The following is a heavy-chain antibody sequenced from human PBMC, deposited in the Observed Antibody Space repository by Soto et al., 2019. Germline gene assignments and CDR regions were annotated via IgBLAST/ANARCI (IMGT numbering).Heavy chain of an antibody. CDR3: ARDLNYYYYGMDV. J-gene: IGHJ6*02. Sequence: GGSLRLSCAAYGFTFSSYWMSWVRQAPGKGLEWVANIKQDGSEKYYVDSVKGRFTISRDNAKNSLYLQMNSLRAEDTAVYYCARDLNYYYYGMDVWGQGTTVTVSS. CDR1: GFTFSSYW. CDR2: IKQDGSEK. V-gene: IGHV3-7*03.